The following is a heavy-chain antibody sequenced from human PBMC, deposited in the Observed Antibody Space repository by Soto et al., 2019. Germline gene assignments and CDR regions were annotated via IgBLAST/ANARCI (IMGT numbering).Heavy chain of an antibody. Sequence: QVQLQESGPGLVKPSQTLSLTCTVSGGSISSGGYYWNWIRQHPGKGLEWIGYIYYSGSTYYNPSLKRRLTVSLDPSKNQFSLKLSSVTAADTAVYYCARSVFPWGQGTLVTVSS. CDR3: ARSVFP. D-gene: IGHD2-8*01. CDR1: GGSISSGGYY. J-gene: IGHJ5*02. V-gene: IGHV4-31*03. CDR2: IYYSGST.